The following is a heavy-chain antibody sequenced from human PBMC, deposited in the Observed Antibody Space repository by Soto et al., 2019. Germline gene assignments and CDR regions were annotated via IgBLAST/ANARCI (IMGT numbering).Heavy chain of an antibody. CDR3: SRFIMVGGWFDPNYYHGMDV. V-gene: IGHV1-18*01. D-gene: IGHD6-19*01. Sequence: QVQLVQSGAEVKKPGASVTVSCKTSGYTFSNYGINWVRQAPGQGLEWMGWISGYNGNTNYAQTVQDRVTMTTETSTGTVYMELRSRKSDDTAIYYCSRFIMVGGWFDPNYYHGMDVWGQGNTVTVSS. CDR2: ISGYNGNT. J-gene: IGHJ6*02. CDR1: GYTFSNYG.